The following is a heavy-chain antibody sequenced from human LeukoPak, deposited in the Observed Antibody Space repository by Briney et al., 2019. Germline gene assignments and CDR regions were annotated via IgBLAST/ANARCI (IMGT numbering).Heavy chain of an antibody. J-gene: IGHJ4*02. V-gene: IGHV3-30*02. CDR3: AKGSGPLQYYFDY. CDR2: IWYDGSNR. Sequence: GGSLRLSCAASGFTFSNYGMHWVRQAPGKGLEWVAFIWYDGSNRYYADSVKGRFTISRDNSKNTLYLQMNSLRAEDTAVYYCAKGSGPLQYYFDYWGQGTLVTVSS. D-gene: IGHD2-15*01. CDR1: GFTFSNYG.